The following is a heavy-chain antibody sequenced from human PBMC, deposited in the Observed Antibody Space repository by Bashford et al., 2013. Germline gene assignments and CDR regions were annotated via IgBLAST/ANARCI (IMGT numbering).Heavy chain of an antibody. J-gene: IGHJ4*02. CDR1: GGSISSYY. CDR2: IYYSGST. CDR3: ARVARADYLGTLDY. Sequence: SSETLSLTCTVSGGSISSYYWSWIRQPPGKGLEWIGYIYYSGSTNYNPSLKSRVTISVDTSKNQFSLKLSSVTAADTAVYYCARVARADYLGTLDYWGQGTLVTVSS. V-gene: IGHV4-59*01. D-gene: IGHD3-16*01.